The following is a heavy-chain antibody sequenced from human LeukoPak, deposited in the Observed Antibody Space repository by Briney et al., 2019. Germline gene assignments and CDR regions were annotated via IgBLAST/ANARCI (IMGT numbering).Heavy chain of an antibody. CDR2: INHSGST. V-gene: IGHV4-34*01. D-gene: IGHD1-1*01. CDR3: AIRTGRWFDP. CDR1: GGSFSGYY. Sequence: SETLSLTCAVYGGSFSGYYWSWIRQPPGKGLEWIGEINHSGSTNYNPSLKSRVTISVDTSKNQLSLKLSSVTAADTAVYYCAIRTGRWFDPWGQGTLVTVSS. J-gene: IGHJ5*02.